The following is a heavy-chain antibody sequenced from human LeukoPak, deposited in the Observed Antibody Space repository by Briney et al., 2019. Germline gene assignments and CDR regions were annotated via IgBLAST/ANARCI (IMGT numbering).Heavy chain of an antibody. V-gene: IGHV1-69*13. Sequence: RASVKVSCKASGGSFSSYASSWVRQAPGQGLEWMGGIIPIFGTANYAQKFQGRVTITADESTSTAYMELSSLKSEDTAVYYCARAQVLRYFDWWWGRNWFDPWGQGTLVTVSS. CDR2: IIPIFGTA. CDR3: ARAQVLRYFDWWWGRNWFDP. D-gene: IGHD3-9*01. CDR1: GGSFSSYA. J-gene: IGHJ5*02.